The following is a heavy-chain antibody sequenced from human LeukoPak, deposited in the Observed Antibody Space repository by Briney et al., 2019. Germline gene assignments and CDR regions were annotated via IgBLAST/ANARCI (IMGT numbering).Heavy chain of an antibody. J-gene: IGHJ4*02. D-gene: IGHD3-10*01. V-gene: IGHV1-2*02. CDR3: ARDPNYYGSGSCFDY. CDR2: INPNSGGT. CDR1: GYTFTGYY. Sequence: ASVTVSCMASGYTFTGYYMHWVRQAPGQGLEWMGWINPNSGGTNYAQKFQGRVTMTRDTSISTAYMELSRLRSDDTAVYYCARDPNYYGSGSCFDYWGQGTLVTVSS.